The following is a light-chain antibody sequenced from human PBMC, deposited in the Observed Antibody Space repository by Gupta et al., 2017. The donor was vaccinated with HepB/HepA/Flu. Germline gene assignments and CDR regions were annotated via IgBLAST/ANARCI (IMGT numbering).Light chain of an antibody. CDR2: EAS. CDR1: QSVSSH. Sequence: VLTQSPATLSLSPGERATLSCRASQSVSSHLNWYQQKLGQPPRLLISEASNRATGIPTRFSGSGSGTDYTLTISSLEPEDFAVYYCQQRSDWWSFGQGTKVEIK. CDR3: QQRSDWWS. V-gene: IGKV3-11*01. J-gene: IGKJ1*01.